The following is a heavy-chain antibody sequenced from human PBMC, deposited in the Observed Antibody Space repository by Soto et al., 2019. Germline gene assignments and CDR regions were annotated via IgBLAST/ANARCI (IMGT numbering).Heavy chain of an antibody. CDR3: ARDAPTLLRYFDWLYNPNYGMDV. CDR2: INTNTGNP. Sequence: ASVKVSCKASGYTFTSYAMNWVRQAPGQGLEWMGWINTNTGNPTYAQGFTGRFVFSLDTSVSTAYLQICSLKAEDTAVYYCARDAPTLLRYFDWLYNPNYGMDVWGQGTTVTV. CDR1: GYTFTSYA. J-gene: IGHJ6*02. V-gene: IGHV7-4-1*01. D-gene: IGHD3-9*01.